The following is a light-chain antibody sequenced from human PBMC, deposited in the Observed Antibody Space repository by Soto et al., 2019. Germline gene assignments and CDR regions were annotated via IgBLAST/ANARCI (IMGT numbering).Light chain of an antibody. CDR1: QSISSW. V-gene: IGKV1-5*01. CDR3: QQFNSYPIT. CDR2: DAY. J-gene: IGKJ5*01. Sequence: DIQMTQSPSTLSASVGDRVTITFRASQSISSWLAWYQQKPGKAPKLLIYDAYSLESGVPSRFSGSGSGTEFTLTISGLQPDDFATYFCQQFNSYPITFGQGTLLEIK.